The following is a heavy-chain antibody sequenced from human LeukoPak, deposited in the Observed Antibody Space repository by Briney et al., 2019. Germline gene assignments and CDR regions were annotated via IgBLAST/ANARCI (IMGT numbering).Heavy chain of an antibody. J-gene: IGHJ4*02. V-gene: IGHV3-20*04. CDR1: GFTFDDYG. CDR2: INWNGGST. D-gene: IGHD6-13*01. CDR3: ARGKWGNSWPNFDY. Sequence: GGSLRLSCAASGFTFDDYGMSWVRQAPGKGLEWVSGINWNGGSTGYADSVKGRFTISRDNAKNSLYLQMNSLRAEDTALYYCARGKWGNSWPNFDYWGQGTLVTVSS.